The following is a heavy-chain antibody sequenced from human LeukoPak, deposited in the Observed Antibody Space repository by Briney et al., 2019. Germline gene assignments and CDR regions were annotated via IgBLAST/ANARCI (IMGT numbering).Heavy chain of an antibody. CDR2: ISYDGSNK. D-gene: IGHD5-24*01. V-gene: IGHV3-30*03. CDR1: GFTFSSYS. J-gene: IGHJ4*02. CDR3: AREDPWLSKGVAY. Sequence: GGSLRLSCAASGFTFSSYSMNWVRQAPGKGLEWVAVISYDGSNKYYADSVKGRFTISRDNSKNTLYLQMNSLRAEDTAVYYCAREDPWLSKGVAYWGQGTLVTVSS.